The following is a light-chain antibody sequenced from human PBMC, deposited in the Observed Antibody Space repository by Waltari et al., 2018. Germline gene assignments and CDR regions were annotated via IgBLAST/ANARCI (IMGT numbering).Light chain of an antibody. J-gene: IGLJ2*01. V-gene: IGLV2-14*03. CDR1: SSDVGPYNY. CDR3: CSYTSSSTYVL. Sequence: QSALTQPASVSGSPGQSITISCTGTSSDVGPYNYLSWYQQHPSKAPKLMIYDVSNRPSGVSNRFSGSKSGNTASLTISGLQAEDEADYYCCSYTSSSTYVLFGGGTKLTVL. CDR2: DVS.